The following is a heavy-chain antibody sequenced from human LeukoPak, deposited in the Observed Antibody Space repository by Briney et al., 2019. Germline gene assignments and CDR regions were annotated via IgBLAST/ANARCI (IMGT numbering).Heavy chain of an antibody. D-gene: IGHD5-24*01. V-gene: IGHV3-11*01. CDR2: ISSSGSTI. CDR3: ARDPPGYRDFDY. J-gene: IGHJ4*02. Sequence: PGGSLRLCCAASGFTFSDYYMSWIRQAPGKGLEWVSYISSSGSTIYYADSVKGRFTISRDNAKNSLYLQMNSLRAEDTALYYCARDPPGYRDFDYWGQGTLVTVSS. CDR1: GFTFSDYY.